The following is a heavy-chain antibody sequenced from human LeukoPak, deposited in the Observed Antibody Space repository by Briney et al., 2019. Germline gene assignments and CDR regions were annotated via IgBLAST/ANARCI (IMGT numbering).Heavy chain of an antibody. CDR2: MNPNSGNT. D-gene: IGHD6-6*01. V-gene: IGHV1-8*02. CDR3: TIGKLASRRGSWFDP. Sequence: ASVKVSCKASGYTFTSHGITWVRQAPGQGLEWMGWMNPNSGNTGYAQKFQGRVTMTRNTSISTAYMDLSSLTSEDTAVYYCTIGKLASRRGSWFDPWGQGTLVTVSS. CDR1: GYTFTSHG. J-gene: IGHJ5*02.